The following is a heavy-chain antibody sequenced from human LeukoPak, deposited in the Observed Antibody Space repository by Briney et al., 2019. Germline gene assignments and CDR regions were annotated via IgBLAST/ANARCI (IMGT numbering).Heavy chain of an antibody. D-gene: IGHD6-13*01. CDR3: ARDQSSSWSHYYYMDV. V-gene: IGHV7-4-1*02. CDR1: GYTFTNYA. CDR2: INTNTGNP. J-gene: IGHJ6*03. Sequence: ASAKVSCKASGYTFTNYATNWVRQAPGQGLEWMGWINTNTGNPTYAQGFTGRFVFSLDTSVSTAYLQISSLKAEDTAVYYCARDQSSSWSHYYYMDVWGKGTTVTVSS.